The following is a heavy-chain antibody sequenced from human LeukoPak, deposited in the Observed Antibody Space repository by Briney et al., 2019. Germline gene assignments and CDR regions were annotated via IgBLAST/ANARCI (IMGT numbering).Heavy chain of an antibody. V-gene: IGHV4-59*01. CDR1: GGSISNYF. Sequence: PSETLSLTCIVSGGSISNYFWSWIRQPPGKGLEWIGYIYNTDNTNYNPSLKSRVTISLDTSKNQFSLKLNSVTAADTAVYFCANTKQWLAFDSWGQGTLVTVSS. D-gene: IGHD6-19*01. CDR2: IYNTDNT. J-gene: IGHJ4*02. CDR3: ANTKQWLAFDS.